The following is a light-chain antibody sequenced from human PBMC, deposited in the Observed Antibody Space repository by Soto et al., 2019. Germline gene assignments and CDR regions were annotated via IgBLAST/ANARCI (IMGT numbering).Light chain of an antibody. CDR2: GAS. J-gene: IGKJ5*01. V-gene: IGKV3-20*01. CDR1: QSVSSSY. CDR3: QQYGSSPPIT. Sequence: IVVTQSPGTLSLSPGERATLSCRASQSVSSSYLAWYQQKPGQAPRLLIYGASSRATGIPDRFSGSGSGTDFTLTISRLEPEDFAVYYCQQYGSSPPITFGQATRLDI.